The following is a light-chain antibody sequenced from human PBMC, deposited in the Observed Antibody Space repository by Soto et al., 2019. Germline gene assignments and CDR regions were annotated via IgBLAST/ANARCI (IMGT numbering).Light chain of an antibody. CDR1: QSVSSY. CDR2: DAS. Sequence: EIVLTQCPATLSLSPGERATLSCRASQSVSSYLAWYQQKPGQAPRLLIYDASNRATGIPARFSGSGSGTDFTLTISSLEPEDFAVYYCQQRSNWPPYTFGQGTRLAIK. J-gene: IGKJ5*01. V-gene: IGKV3-11*01. CDR3: QQRSNWPPYT.